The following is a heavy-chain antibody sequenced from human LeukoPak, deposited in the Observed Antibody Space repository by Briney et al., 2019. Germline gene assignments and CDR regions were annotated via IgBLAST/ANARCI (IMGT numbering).Heavy chain of an antibody. CDR1: GYSFTSYW. J-gene: IGHJ4*02. CDR2: IYPGDSDT. CDR3: ARRYESRTYFDY. V-gene: IGHV5-51*01. Sequence: GESLKISCKGSGYSFTSYWIGWVRQMLGKGLEWMGIIYPGDSDTRYSPSSQGQVTISADKSISTAYLQWSSLKASDTAMHYCARRYESRTYFDYWGQGTLVTVSS. D-gene: IGHD3-22*01.